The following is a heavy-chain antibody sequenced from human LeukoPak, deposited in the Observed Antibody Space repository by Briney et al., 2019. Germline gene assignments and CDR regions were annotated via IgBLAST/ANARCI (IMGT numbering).Heavy chain of an antibody. J-gene: IGHJ6*03. Sequence: GGSLRLSCAASGFTFSDYYMSWIRQAPGKGLEWVSYISSSGSTIYYADSVKGRFTISMDNAKNSLYLQMNSLRAEDTAVYYCARSSIAARPFYMDVWGKGTTVTVSS. V-gene: IGHV3-11*04. D-gene: IGHD6-6*01. CDR3: ARSSIAARPFYMDV. CDR1: GFTFSDYY. CDR2: ISSSGSTI.